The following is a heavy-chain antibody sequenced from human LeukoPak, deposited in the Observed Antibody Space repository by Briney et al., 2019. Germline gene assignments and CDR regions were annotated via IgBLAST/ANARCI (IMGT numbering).Heavy chain of an antibody. CDR3: ARGVYYGSGSRYTIDI. V-gene: IGHV4-59*01. CDR2: MYYSGST. J-gene: IGHJ3*02. D-gene: IGHD3-10*01. CDR1: GGSFNSYY. Sequence: SETLSLTCTVSGGSFNSYYWSWIRQPPRKGLEWIGYMYYSGSTNYNPSPKSRVTISVDKSNNQFSLKLSSVIAADTAVYYCARGVYYGSGSRYTIDIWGQGTMVTVSS.